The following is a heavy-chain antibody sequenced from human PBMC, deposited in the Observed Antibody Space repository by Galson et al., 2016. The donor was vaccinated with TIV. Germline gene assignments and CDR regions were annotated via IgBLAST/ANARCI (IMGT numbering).Heavy chain of an antibody. CDR2: IFDSGRA. D-gene: IGHD2-21*01. J-gene: IGHJ6*02. CDR1: GGSIISGSFS. V-gene: IGHV4-30-2*01. Sequence: TLSLTCTVSGGSIISGSFSWSWIRQPPGKGLEWIGYIFDSGRAHYNPSLKSRASISLDRSKNQVSLRMTSMTVVDTAVYYCARARASESGYGLDVWGQGTTVTASS. CDR3: ARARASESGYGLDV.